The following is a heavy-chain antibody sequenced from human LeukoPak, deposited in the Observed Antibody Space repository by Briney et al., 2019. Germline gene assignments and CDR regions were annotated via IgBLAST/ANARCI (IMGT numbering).Heavy chain of an antibody. CDR3: ARGSIVGATFDYFDY. D-gene: IGHD1-26*01. Sequence: ASVKVSCKASGYTFTGYYIHWVRQVPGQGLERMGWINPNSGGTNYAQKFQGRVTMTRDTSISTAYMDLSRLRSDDTAVYYCARGSIVGATFDYFDYWGQGTLVTVSS. CDR2: INPNSGGT. J-gene: IGHJ4*02. V-gene: IGHV1-2*02. CDR1: GYTFTGYY.